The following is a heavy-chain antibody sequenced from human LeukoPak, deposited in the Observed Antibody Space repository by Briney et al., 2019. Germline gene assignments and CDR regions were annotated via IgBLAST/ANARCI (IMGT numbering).Heavy chain of an antibody. D-gene: IGHD6-25*01. CDR2: IYTSGST. J-gene: IGHJ3*02. V-gene: IGHV4-61*02. CDR3: ASARLGSGLEGAFDI. CDR1: GGSISSSSYY. Sequence: SETLSLTCTVSGGSISSSSYYWSWIRQPAGKGLEWIGRIYTSGSTNYNPSLKSRVTISVDTSKNQFSLKLSSVTAADTAVYYCASARLGSGLEGAFDIWGQGTMVTVSS.